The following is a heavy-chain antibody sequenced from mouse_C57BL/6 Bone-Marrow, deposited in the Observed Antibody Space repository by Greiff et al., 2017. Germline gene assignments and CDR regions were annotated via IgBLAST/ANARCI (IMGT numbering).Heavy chain of an antibody. CDR3: ARREYDGSTNDPYYFDY. CDR1: DSEVFPIAY. V-gene: IGHV15-2*01. CDR2: ILPSIGRT. Sequence: VQLQQSGSELRSPGSSVKLSCKDFDSEVFPIAYMSWVRQKPGHGFEWIGGILPSIGRTIYGEKFEDKATLDADTLSNTAYLELNSLTSEDSAIYYCARREYDGSTNDPYYFDYWGQGTTLTVSS. J-gene: IGHJ2*01. D-gene: IGHD1-1*01.